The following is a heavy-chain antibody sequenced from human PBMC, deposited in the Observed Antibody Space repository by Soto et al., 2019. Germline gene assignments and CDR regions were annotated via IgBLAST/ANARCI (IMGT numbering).Heavy chain of an antibody. D-gene: IGHD3-3*01. CDR2: ISGSGGST. CDR1: GFTFSSYA. V-gene: IGHV3-23*01. Sequence: LRLSCAASGFTFSSYAMSWVRQAPGKGLEWVSAISGSGGSTYYADSVKGRLTISRDNSKNTLYLQMNSLRAEDTAVYYCAKYYDFWSGYYPRHYYGMDVWGQGTTVTVSS. J-gene: IGHJ6*02. CDR3: AKYYDFWSGYYPRHYYGMDV.